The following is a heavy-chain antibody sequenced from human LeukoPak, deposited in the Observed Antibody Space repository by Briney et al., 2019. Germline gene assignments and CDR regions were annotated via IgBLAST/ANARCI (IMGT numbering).Heavy chain of an antibody. CDR2: IRYDGSNK. J-gene: IGHJ4*02. D-gene: IGHD3-16*02. V-gene: IGHV3-30*02. CDR3: AKDRYSTREFFDY. Sequence: GGSLRLSCAASGFTFSSYGMHWVRQAPGKGLEWVAFIRYDGSNKYYADSVKGRFTISRDNSENTLYLQMNSLRAEDTAVYYCAKDRYSTREFFDYWGQGTLVTVSS. CDR1: GFTFSSYG.